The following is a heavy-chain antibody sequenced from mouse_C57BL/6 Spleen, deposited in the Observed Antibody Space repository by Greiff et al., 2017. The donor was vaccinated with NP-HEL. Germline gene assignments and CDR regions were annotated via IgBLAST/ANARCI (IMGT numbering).Heavy chain of an antibody. CDR1: GYTFTDYE. Sequence: QVQLRQSGAELVRPGASVTLSCKASGYTFTDYEMHWVKQTPVHGLEWIGAIDPETGGTAYNQKFKGKAILTADKSSSTAYMELRSLTSEDSAVYYCTRSITTVVSWYFDVWGTGTTVTVSS. V-gene: IGHV1-15*01. D-gene: IGHD1-1*01. CDR3: TRSITTVVSWYFDV. J-gene: IGHJ1*03. CDR2: IDPETGGT.